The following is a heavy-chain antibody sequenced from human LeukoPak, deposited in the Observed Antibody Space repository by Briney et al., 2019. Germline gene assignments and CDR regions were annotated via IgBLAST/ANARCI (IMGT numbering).Heavy chain of an antibody. J-gene: IGHJ4*02. CDR1: GFTFSSYW. D-gene: IGHD1-26*01. CDR3: ARGLLGATLPILDY. CDR2: IKQDGSEK. V-gene: IGHV3-7*01. Sequence: GGSLRHSCAASGFTFSSYWMSWVRQAPGKGLEWVANIKQDGSEKYYVDSLKGRFTISRDNAKNSLYLQMNSLRAEDTAVYYCARGLLGATLPILDYWGQGTLVTVSS.